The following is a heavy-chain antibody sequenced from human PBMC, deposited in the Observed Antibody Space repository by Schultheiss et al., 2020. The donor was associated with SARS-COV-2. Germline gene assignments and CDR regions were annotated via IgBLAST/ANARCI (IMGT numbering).Heavy chain of an antibody. D-gene: IGHD2-2*01. CDR2: IYHSGST. CDR3: ARIGGPAAIVRMGFDY. Sequence: SETLSLTCAVSGGSISSSNWWSWVRQPPGKGLEWIGEIYHSGSTNYNPSLKSRVTISVDTSKNQFSLKLSSVTAADAAVYYCARIGGPAAIVRMGFDYWGQGTLVTVSS. V-gene: IGHV4-4*02. J-gene: IGHJ4*02. CDR1: GGSISSSNW.